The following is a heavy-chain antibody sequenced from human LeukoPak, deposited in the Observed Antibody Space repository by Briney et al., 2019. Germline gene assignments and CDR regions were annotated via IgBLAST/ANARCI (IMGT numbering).Heavy chain of an antibody. D-gene: IGHD6-13*01. J-gene: IGHJ4*02. CDR2: IYYSGST. Sequence: PSETLSLTCTVSGGSISSGGYYWGWIRQHPGKGLEWIGYIYYSGSTYYNPSLKSRVTISVDTPKNKFSLKLNSVTAADTAVYYCARVKGTAAGVPDYWGQGTLVTVSS. CDR3: ARVKGTAAGVPDY. V-gene: IGHV4-31*03. CDR1: GGSISSGGYY.